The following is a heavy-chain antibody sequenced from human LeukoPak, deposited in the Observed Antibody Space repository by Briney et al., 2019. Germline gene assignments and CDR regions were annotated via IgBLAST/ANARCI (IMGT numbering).Heavy chain of an antibody. V-gene: IGHV3-7*01. D-gene: IGHD6-13*01. J-gene: IGHJ6*02. CDR2: IKQDGSEK. Sequence: GGSLRLSCAASGFTFSSYWMSWVRQAPGKGLEWVANIKQDGSEKYYVDAVKGRFPISRDNAKNSLYLQMNSLRAEDTAVYYCARLSGSWYYYYYGMDVWGQGTTVTVSS. CDR3: ARLSGSWYYYYYGMDV. CDR1: GFTFSSYW.